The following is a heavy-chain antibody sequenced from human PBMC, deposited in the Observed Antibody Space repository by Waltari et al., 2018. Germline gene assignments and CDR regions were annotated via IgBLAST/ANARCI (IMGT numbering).Heavy chain of an antibody. V-gene: IGHV3-74*01. Sequence: EVQLVESGGGLVQPGGSLRLSCAASGFTFSSYWMHWVRQAPGKGLVWVSRINTDGSRTSYADSVKGRFTISRDNAKNTLYLQMNSLRAEDTAVYYCARYSSSWYVPLDYWGQGTLVTVSS. CDR1: GFTFSSYW. J-gene: IGHJ4*02. CDR2: INTDGSRT. CDR3: ARYSSSWYVPLDY. D-gene: IGHD6-13*01.